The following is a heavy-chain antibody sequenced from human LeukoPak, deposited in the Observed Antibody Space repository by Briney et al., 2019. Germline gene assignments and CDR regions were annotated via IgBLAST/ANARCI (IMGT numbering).Heavy chain of an antibody. J-gene: IGHJ3*02. CDR2: MNPNSGNT. CDR1: GYTFTSYD. D-gene: IGHD1-26*01. V-gene: IGHV1-8*03. Sequence: RASVKVSCKASGYTFTSYDINWVRQATGQGLEWMGWMNPNSGNTGYAQKFQGRVTITRNTSISTAYMELSSLRSEDTAVYYCATARIVGASDAFDIWGQGTMVTVSS. CDR3: ATARIVGASDAFDI.